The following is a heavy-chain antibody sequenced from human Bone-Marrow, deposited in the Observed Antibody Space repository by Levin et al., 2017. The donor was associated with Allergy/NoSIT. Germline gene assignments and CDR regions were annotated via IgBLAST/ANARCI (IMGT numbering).Heavy chain of an antibody. CDR2: IYVSGST. Sequence: SETLSLTCTVSGGSISSAKYYWGWVRQPAGKGLEWIGRIYVSGSTNYNPSLTNRVTMSLDTSKSQFSLKLTSVTAADTAIYYCARDTGARSFFDYWGQGILVSVSS. CDR1: GGSISSAKYY. D-gene: IGHD1-14*01. J-gene: IGHJ4*02. CDR3: ARDTGARSFFDY. V-gene: IGHV4-61*02.